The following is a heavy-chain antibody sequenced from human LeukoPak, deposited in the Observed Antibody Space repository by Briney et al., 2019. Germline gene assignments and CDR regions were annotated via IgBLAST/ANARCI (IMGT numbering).Heavy chain of an antibody. CDR2: ISSSGSTI. CDR1: GFTFSDYY. J-gene: IGHJ6*02. Sequence: AGGSLRLSCTASGFTFSDYYMSWIRQAPGKGLEWVSYISSSGSTIYYADSVKGRFTISRDNAKNSLYLQMNSLRAEDTAVYYCARGSSRDLRLKYGMDVWGQGTTVTVSS. D-gene: IGHD6-13*01. V-gene: IGHV3-11*01. CDR3: ARGSSRDLRLKYGMDV.